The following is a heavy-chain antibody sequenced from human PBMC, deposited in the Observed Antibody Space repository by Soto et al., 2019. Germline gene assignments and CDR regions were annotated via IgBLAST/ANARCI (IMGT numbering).Heavy chain of an antibody. Sequence: GESLKISCKGAGYSFTSYGSGWVRQMPGKGLEWMGIIYPGDSDTRYSPSFQGQVTISADKSISTAYLQWSSLKASDTAMYYDFWSGSLPYYYYGMDVWGQGTTVTVSS. CDR1: GYSFTSYG. CDR2: IYPGDSDT. CDR3: FWSGSLPYYYYGMDV. V-gene: IGHV5-51*01. D-gene: IGHD3-3*01. J-gene: IGHJ6*02.